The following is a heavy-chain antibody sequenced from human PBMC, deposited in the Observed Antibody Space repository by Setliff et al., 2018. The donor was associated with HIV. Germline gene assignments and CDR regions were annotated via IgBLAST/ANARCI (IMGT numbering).Heavy chain of an antibody. CDR2: IYHSGST. V-gene: IGHV4-38-2*01. CDR3: AGHVAATGGADL. CDR1: AYSISSGYY. Sequence: SETLSLTCAVSAYSISSGYYWGWIRQPPGKGLEWIGSIYHSGSTYYNPSLMSRVTISVDTSKNQFSLKLRSVTAADTAVYYCAGHVAATGGADLWGQGTLVTVSS. J-gene: IGHJ5*02. D-gene: IGHD6-13*01.